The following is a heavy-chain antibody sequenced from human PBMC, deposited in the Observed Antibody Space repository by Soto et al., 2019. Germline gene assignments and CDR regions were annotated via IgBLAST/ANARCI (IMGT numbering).Heavy chain of an antibody. J-gene: IGHJ3*01. V-gene: IGHV5-51*01. CDR3: ARRVSTASAL. CDR2: INPSDSDP. Sequence: GESLKISCTASGYIFSRHQIVWLRQVPGRGLEWMGIINPSDSDPKYSPSFQGQVTISLDRSMNATYLQLRSLRASDTAMYYCARRVSTASALWAQGTLFT. CDR1: GYIFSRHQ. D-gene: IGHD3-22*01.